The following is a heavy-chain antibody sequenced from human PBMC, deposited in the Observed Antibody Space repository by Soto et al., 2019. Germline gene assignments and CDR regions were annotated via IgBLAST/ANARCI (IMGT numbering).Heavy chain of an antibody. CDR3: AAPRDEYGSGVSWFTYGMDI. V-gene: IGHV3-21*04. CDR2: ISSATTYI. D-gene: IGHD3-10*01. Sequence: GGSLRLSCAASDFAFGSHTMAWVRQAPGKXLEWVSSISSATTYILYVDSVRGRFTISRDNSQNTLFLQMKRLTVDDTAIYYCAAPRDEYGSGVSWFTYGMDIWGQGTTVTVSS. CDR1: DFAFGSHT. J-gene: IGHJ6*02.